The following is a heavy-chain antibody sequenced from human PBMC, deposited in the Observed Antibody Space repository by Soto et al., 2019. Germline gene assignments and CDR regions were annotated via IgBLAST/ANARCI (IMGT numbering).Heavy chain of an antibody. D-gene: IGHD4-4*01. CDR3: ARETYRGFYFDY. Sequence: GGSLRLSCAASGFTFTDYWTHWVRQAPGKGLVWVSRINSDGSRTSYADSVTGRFTISRDNAKNTLYLQMNSLRVEDTALYYCARETYRGFYFDYWGQGTLVTVSS. CDR2: INSDGSRT. J-gene: IGHJ4*02. CDR1: GFTFTDYW. V-gene: IGHV3-74*01.